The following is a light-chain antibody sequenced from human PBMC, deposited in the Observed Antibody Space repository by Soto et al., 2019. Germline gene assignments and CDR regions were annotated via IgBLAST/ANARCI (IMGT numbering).Light chain of an antibody. J-gene: IGLJ1*01. CDR3: SLYTSSSTYV. CDR1: SSDVGGYNY. CDR2: EVS. V-gene: IGLV2-14*03. Sequence: QSVLTQPASVSGSPGQSITISCTGTSSDVGGYNYVSWYQQHPGKAPKLLLYEVSSRPSGVSNRFSGSKSGNTASLTISGLQAEDEADYYCSLYTSSSTYVFGTGTKLTVL.